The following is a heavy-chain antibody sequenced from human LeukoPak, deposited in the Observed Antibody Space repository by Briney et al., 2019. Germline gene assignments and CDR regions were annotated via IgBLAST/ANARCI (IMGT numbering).Heavy chain of an antibody. V-gene: IGHV3-48*01. CDR2: ISSGSSSI. Sequence: GGSLRLSCAASGFTFSSYTMNWVRQAPGKGLEWVSYISSGSSSIYYADSVKGRFTISRDNSKNTLYLQMNSLRVEDTAVYYCARDRRYCSGGSCPASGWFDPWGQGTLVTVSS. D-gene: IGHD2-15*01. CDR1: GFTFSSYT. J-gene: IGHJ5*02. CDR3: ARDRRYCSGGSCPASGWFDP.